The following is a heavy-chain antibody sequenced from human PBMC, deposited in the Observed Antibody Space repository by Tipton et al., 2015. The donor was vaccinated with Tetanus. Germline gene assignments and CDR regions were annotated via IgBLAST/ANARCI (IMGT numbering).Heavy chain of an antibody. V-gene: IGHV3-11*06. CDR1: GGSISSFNYY. D-gene: IGHD1/OR15-1a*01. Sequence: LSLTCTVSGGSISSFNYYWGWIRQPPGKGLEWVSGISGGGDNTHYAESLKGRFTISRDNAKNSLYLQMNSLRAEDTAVYYCARDPTRRFDYWGPGTLVPVSS. CDR3: ARDPTRRFDY. J-gene: IGHJ4*02. CDR2: ISGGGDNT.